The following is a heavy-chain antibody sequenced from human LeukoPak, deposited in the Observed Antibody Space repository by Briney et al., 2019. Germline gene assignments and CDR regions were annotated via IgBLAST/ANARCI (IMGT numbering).Heavy chain of an antibody. CDR2: IYRSGST. D-gene: IGHD3-10*01. V-gene: IGHV3-53*01. Sequence: GGSLRLSCAASGFTVNTDYMSWVRQAPGKGLEWVSVIYRSGSTYYADSVKGRFTISRDDSKNTLYLQMNSLRAEDTAVYYCAKDSGIWFGEEDDWFDPWGQGTLVTVSS. CDR1: GFTVNTDY. CDR3: AKDSGIWFGEEDDWFDP. J-gene: IGHJ5*02.